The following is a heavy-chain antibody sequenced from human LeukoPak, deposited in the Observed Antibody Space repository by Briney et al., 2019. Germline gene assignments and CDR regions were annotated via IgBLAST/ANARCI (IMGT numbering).Heavy chain of an antibody. CDR3: ARHKDYYYSYMDV. J-gene: IGHJ6*03. V-gene: IGHV4-59*08. Sequence: SETLSLTCTVSGGSIRSYYWSWIRQPPGKGLEWIGYIYYSGSTNYNPSLKSRVTISVDTSKNQFSLKLSSVTAADTAVYYCARHKDYYYSYMDVWGKGTTVTISS. CDR1: GGSIRSYY. CDR2: IYYSGST.